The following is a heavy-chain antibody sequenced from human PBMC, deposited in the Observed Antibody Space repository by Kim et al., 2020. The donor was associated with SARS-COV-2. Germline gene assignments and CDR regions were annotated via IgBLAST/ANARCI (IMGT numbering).Heavy chain of an antibody. CDR2: INHSGST. D-gene: IGHD5-18*01. CDR1: GGSFSGYY. Sequence: SETLSLTCAVYGGSFSGYYWSWIRQPPGKGLEWIGEINHSGSTNYNPSLKSRVTISVDTSKNQFSLKLSSVSAADTAVYYCARGCGTAMVRPRPYYFDYWGQGTLVTVSS. J-gene: IGHJ4*02. CDR3: ARGCGTAMVRPRPYYFDY. V-gene: IGHV4-34*01.